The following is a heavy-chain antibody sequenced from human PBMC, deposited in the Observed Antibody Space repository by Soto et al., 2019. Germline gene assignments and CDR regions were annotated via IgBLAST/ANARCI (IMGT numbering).Heavy chain of an antibody. V-gene: IGHV6-1*01. Sequence: SQTLSLTCVISGDSVSIYSGAWNWIRQSPSRGLEWLGRTYYRSKWYYDYAESVKSRIIISVDTSKNQFSLQLNSVTPEDAAVYYCARREIQGPIDYWGQGTLVTVSS. CDR1: GDSVSIYSGA. D-gene: IGHD1-26*01. J-gene: IGHJ4*02. CDR3: ARREIQGPIDY. CDR2: TYYRSKWYY.